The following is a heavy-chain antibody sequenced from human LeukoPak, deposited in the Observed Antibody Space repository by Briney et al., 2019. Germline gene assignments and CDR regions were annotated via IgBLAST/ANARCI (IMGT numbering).Heavy chain of an antibody. CDR1: GFTFSSCA. CDR3: AKNGWLRSSGLWGDY. Sequence: PGGSLRLSCVASGFTFSSCAMTWFRQAPGKGLEWVSSFSGGDGSPYHADSVKGRFTISRDNSKSTLYLQMNSLRAEDTAIYYCAKNGWLRSSGLWGDYWGQGALVTVSS. J-gene: IGHJ4*02. CDR2: FSGGDGSP. D-gene: IGHD5-12*01. V-gene: IGHV3-23*01.